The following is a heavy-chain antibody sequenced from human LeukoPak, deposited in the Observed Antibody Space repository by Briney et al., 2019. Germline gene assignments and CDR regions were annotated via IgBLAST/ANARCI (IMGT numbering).Heavy chain of an antibody. CDR1: GFTFSSYS. D-gene: IGHD3-22*01. J-gene: IGHJ4*02. CDR2: ISSSSSTI. CDR3: AIIVVVNPNSFDY. V-gene: IGHV3-48*04. Sequence: PGGSLRLSCAASGFTFSSYSMNWVRQAPGKGLEWVSYISSSSSTIYYADSVKGGFTISRDNAKNSLYLQMNSLRAEDTAVYYCAIIVVVNPNSFDYWGQGTLVTVSS.